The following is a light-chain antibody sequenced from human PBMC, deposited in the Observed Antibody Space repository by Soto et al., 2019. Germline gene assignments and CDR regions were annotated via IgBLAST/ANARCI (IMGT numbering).Light chain of an antibody. CDR1: QSVRSD. CDR3: QQYNDWPPSIT. V-gene: IGKV3-15*01. Sequence: EIVMTQSPATLSVSPGEEAALSCRASQSVRSDLAWYQQKPGQAPRLLIYGASTRATAIPARFSGSGSGTEFTLTISSLQSEDIGVYYCQQYNDWPPSITFGQGTRLAIK. CDR2: GAS. J-gene: IGKJ5*01.